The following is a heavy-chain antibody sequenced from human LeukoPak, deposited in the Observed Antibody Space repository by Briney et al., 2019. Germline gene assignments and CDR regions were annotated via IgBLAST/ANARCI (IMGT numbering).Heavy chain of an antibody. CDR3: AREGFRTAAPGNWFDP. Sequence: ASVKVSCKVSGYTLTELSMHWVRQAPGKGLEWMGGFDPEDGETIYAQKFQGRVTMTRDTSTSTVYMELSSLRSEDTAVYYCAREGFRTAAPGNWFDPWGQGTLVTVSS. D-gene: IGHD6-13*01. J-gene: IGHJ5*02. CDR2: FDPEDGET. CDR1: GYTLTELS. V-gene: IGHV1-24*01.